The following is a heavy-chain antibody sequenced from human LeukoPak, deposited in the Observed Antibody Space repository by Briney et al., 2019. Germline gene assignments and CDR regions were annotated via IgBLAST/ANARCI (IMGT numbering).Heavy chain of an antibody. CDR2: IHYSGVT. CDR3: ARQNPAAAGQGLDY. D-gene: IGHD6-13*01. CDR1: GGSITGYY. J-gene: IGHJ4*02. Sequence: PSETLSLTCSVSGGSITGYYWSWIRQPPGKGLEWIGYIHYSGVTNHSPSLKSRVTISVDTSKNRFSLNLSSVTATDTAVYYCARQNPAAAGQGLDYWGQGALVTVSS. V-gene: IGHV4-59*08.